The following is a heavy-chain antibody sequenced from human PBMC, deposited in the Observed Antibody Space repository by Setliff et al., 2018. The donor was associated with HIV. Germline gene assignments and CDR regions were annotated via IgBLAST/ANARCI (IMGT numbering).Heavy chain of an antibody. D-gene: IGHD4-17*01. CDR2: ISHSGRT. J-gene: IGHJ4*02. V-gene: IGHV4-34*01. CDR1: GGSLNGYY. Sequence: SETLSLTCAVYGGSLNGYYWSWIRQTPGKGLEWIGEISHSGRTNYNPSLKSRVTISIDTSKKQFSLNLRSVTAADTATYFCVRGYDYGCTFFDNWGQGNLVTVSS. CDR3: VRGYDYGCTFFDN.